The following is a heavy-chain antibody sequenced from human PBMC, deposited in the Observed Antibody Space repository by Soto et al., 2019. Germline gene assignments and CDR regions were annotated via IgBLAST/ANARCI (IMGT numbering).Heavy chain of an antibody. CDR1: GFTFSRYW. Sequence: EVRLVESGGGLVQPGGSLRLSCVASGFTFSRYWMSWVRQAPGKGLEWVANIKQSGSEKYYVDSVKGRFTISRDNAENSLCLQMISLRADDTAVYYCARKYCGGINCYAGGADVWGQGTTVTVSS. CDR3: ARKYCGGINCYAGGADV. CDR2: IKQSGSEK. V-gene: IGHV3-7*02. J-gene: IGHJ6*02. D-gene: IGHD2-21*01.